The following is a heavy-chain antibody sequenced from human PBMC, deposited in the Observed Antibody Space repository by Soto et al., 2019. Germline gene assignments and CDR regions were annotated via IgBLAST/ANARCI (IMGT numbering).Heavy chain of an antibody. CDR2: MSGSGDAI. CDR1: GFTFSDYY. Sequence: GGSLRLSCPTSGFTFSDYYMTWVRQAPGKGLEWISYMSGSGDAIYYADSVKGRFTISRDNAKNSLHLEMNSLRVEDTAMYYCVRGNFYYGMDVWGQGTTVTVSS. CDR3: VRGNFYYGMDV. V-gene: IGHV3-11*01. J-gene: IGHJ6*02.